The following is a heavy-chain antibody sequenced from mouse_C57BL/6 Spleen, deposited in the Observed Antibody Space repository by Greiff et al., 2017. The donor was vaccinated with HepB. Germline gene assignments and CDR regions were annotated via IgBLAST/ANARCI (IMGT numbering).Heavy chain of an antibody. CDR3: ARADSSGYVFAC. Sequence: VMLVESGAELARPGASVKLSCKASGYTFTSYGISWVKQRTGQGLEWIGEIYPRSGNTYYNEKFKGKATLTADKSSSTAYMGLRSLTSEDSAVYFGARADSSGYVFACWDQGTLVTGSA. V-gene: IGHV1-81*01. CDR2: IYPRSGNT. J-gene: IGHJ3*01. D-gene: IGHD3-2*02. CDR1: GYTFTSYG.